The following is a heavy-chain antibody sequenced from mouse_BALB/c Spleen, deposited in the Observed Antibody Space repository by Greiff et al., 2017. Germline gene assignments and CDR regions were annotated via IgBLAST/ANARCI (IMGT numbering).Heavy chain of an antibody. CDR1: GYTFSSYW. CDR3: AREGYDGWFAY. Sequence: VQLQQSGAELMKPGASVKISCKATGYTFSSYWIEWVKQRPGHGLEWIGEILPGSGSTNYNEKFKGKATFTADTSSNTAYMQLSSLTSEDSAVYYCAREGYDGWFAYWGQGTLVTVSA. V-gene: IGHV1-9*01. CDR2: ILPGSGST. J-gene: IGHJ3*01. D-gene: IGHD2-14*01.